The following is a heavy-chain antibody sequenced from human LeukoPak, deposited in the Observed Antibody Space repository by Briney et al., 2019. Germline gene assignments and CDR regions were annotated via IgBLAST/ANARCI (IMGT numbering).Heavy chain of an antibody. CDR2: INPNSGGT. Sequence: GASVKVSCKASGYTFTGYYMHWVRQAPRQGLEWMVWINPNSGGTNYAQKFQGRVTMTRDTSISTAYMELSRLRSDDTAVYYCARAYYDFWSGYSVPLAFDYWGQGTLVTVSS. V-gene: IGHV1-2*02. J-gene: IGHJ4*02. CDR3: ARAYYDFWSGYSVPLAFDY. CDR1: GYTFTGYY. D-gene: IGHD3-3*01.